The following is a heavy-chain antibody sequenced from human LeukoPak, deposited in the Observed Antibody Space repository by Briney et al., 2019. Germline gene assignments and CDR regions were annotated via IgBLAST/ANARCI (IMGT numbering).Heavy chain of an antibody. CDR1: GFTFSSYS. CDR2: ISSSSSYI. Sequence: PGGSLRLSCAASGFTFSSYSMNWVRQAPGKGLEWVSSISSSSSYIYYADSVKGRFTISRDNAKNSLYLQMNSLRAEDTAVYYCASKRNYYDSSGYYYDAFDIWGQGTMVTVSS. CDR3: ASKRNYYDSSGYYYDAFDI. V-gene: IGHV3-21*01. J-gene: IGHJ3*02. D-gene: IGHD3-22*01.